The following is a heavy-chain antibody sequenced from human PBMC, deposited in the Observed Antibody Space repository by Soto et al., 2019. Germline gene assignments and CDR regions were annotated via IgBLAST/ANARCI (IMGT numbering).Heavy chain of an antibody. D-gene: IGHD6-19*01. V-gene: IGHV1-8*01. J-gene: IGHJ3*02. CDR2: MNPNSGNT. CDR1: GYTFTSYD. Sequence: ASVKVSCKASGYTFTSYDINWVRQATGQGLEWMGWMNPNSGNTGYAQKFQGRVTITADKSTSTAYMELSSLRSEDTAVYYCARAMGSGWYDIWGQGTMVTVSS. CDR3: ARAMGSGWYDI.